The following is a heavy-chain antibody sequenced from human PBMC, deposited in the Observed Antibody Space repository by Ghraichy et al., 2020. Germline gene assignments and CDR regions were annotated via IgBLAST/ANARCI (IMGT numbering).Heavy chain of an antibody. Sequence: SETLSLTCAVYGGSFSGYYWNWIRQPPGKGLEWIGEINHSGSTNYNPSLKSRVTISVDTSKNQFSLKLSSVTAADTAVYYCARGWGYYDSSGYYFDYWGQGTLVTVSS. D-gene: IGHD3-22*01. J-gene: IGHJ4*02. CDR1: GGSFSGYY. CDR2: INHSGST. CDR3: ARGWGYYDSSGYYFDY. V-gene: IGHV4-34*01.